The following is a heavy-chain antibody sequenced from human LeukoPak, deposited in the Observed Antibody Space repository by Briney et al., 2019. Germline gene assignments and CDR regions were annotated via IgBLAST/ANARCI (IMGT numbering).Heavy chain of an antibody. CDR1: GGSISSYY. D-gene: IGHD3-9*01. CDR3: ARDRLTGYSGEAAFDI. J-gene: IGHJ3*02. Sequence: SETLSLTCTVSGGSISSYYWSWIRQPPGKGLEWIGYIYFTGSTNYNPSLESRVIISVDTSKNQFSLTLTSVTAADTAVYYRARDRLTGYSGEAAFDIWGQGTMVTVSS. V-gene: IGHV4-59*12. CDR2: IYFTGST.